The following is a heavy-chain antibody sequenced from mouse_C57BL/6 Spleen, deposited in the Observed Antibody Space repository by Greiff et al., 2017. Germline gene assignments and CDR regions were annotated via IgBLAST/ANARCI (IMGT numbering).Heavy chain of an antibody. D-gene: IGHD2-1*01. Sequence: EVQLQQSGPELVKPGASVKISCTASGYSFTDYNMNWVKQSNGKSLEWIGVINPNYGTTSYNQKFKGKATLTVDQSSSTAYMQLNSLTSEDSAVYYCARRGYGNYEDYAMDYWGQGTSVTVAS. CDR3: ARRGYGNYEDYAMDY. CDR1: GYSFTDYN. CDR2: INPNYGTT. V-gene: IGHV1-39*01. J-gene: IGHJ4*01.